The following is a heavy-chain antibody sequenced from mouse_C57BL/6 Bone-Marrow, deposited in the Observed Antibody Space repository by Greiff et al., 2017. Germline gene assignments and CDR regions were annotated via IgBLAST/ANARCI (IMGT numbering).Heavy chain of an antibody. CDR2: INPSSGYT. J-gene: IGHJ4*01. V-gene: IGHV1-7*01. CDR3: ARSGYDWYYAMDY. Sequence: VQLQQSGAELAKPGASVKLSCKASGYTFTSYWMHWVKQRPGQGLEWIGYINPSSGYTKYNQKFKDKATLSADKSSSTAYMQLSSLTYEDSAVYYCARSGYDWYYAMDYWGQGTSVTVSS. CDR1: GYTFTSYW. D-gene: IGHD3-1*01.